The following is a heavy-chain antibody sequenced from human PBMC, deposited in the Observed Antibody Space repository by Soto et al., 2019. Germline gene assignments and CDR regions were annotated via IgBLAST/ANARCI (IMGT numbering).Heavy chain of an antibody. CDR3: AKRARPDFYYMAV. D-gene: IGHD6-6*01. Sequence: GSLRLSCAASGFTLSGYAMDWVRQAPGKGLEYVSGISSNGVDTYYANSVQGRFTISRDNSKNTVYLQMGSLRPEDMAVYYCAKRARPDFYYMAVSTKGTTVTGS. V-gene: IGHV3-64*01. CDR2: ISSNGVDT. CDR1: GFTLSGYA. J-gene: IGHJ6*03.